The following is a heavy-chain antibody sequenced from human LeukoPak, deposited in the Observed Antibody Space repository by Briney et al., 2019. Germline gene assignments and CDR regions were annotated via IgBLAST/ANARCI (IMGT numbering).Heavy chain of an antibody. D-gene: IGHD2-15*01. CDR2: ISNNGGYT. Sequence: GGSLRLSCAASGFTFSSSAMSWVRQAPGKGLEWVSAISNNGGYTYYADSVQGRFTISRDNSKSTLCLQMNSLRAEDTAVYYCAKQLGYCSDGSCYFSYWGQGTLVTVSS. V-gene: IGHV3-23*01. CDR3: AKQLGYCSDGSCYFSY. J-gene: IGHJ4*02. CDR1: GFTFSSSA.